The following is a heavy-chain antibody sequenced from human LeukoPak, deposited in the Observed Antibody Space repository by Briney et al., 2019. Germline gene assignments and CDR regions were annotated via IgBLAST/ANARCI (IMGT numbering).Heavy chain of an antibody. CDR3: ARDSTDMITFGGVIVMPLDY. CDR1: GYTFTSYG. D-gene: IGHD3-16*02. Sequence: ASVKVSCKASGYTFTSYGISWVRQAPGQGLEWMGWISAYNGNTNYAQKLQGRVTMTTDTSTSTAYMELRSLRSDDTAVYYCARDSTDMITFGGVIVMPLDYWGQGTLVTVSS. CDR2: ISAYNGNT. V-gene: IGHV1-18*01. J-gene: IGHJ4*02.